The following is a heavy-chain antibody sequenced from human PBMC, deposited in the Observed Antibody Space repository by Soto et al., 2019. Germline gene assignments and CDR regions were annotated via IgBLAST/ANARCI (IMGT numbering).Heavy chain of an antibody. CDR1: GFTFSSYA. D-gene: IGHD6-13*01. CDR2: ISYDGSNK. J-gene: IGHJ4*02. Sequence: GGSLRLSCAASGFTFSSYAMHWVRQAPGKGLEWVAVISYDGSNKYYADSVKGRFTISRDNSKNTLYLQMNSLRAEDTAVYYCARDALLYSSSAEAFDFDYWGQGTLVTVSS. V-gene: IGHV3-30-3*01. CDR3: ARDALLYSSSAEAFDFDY.